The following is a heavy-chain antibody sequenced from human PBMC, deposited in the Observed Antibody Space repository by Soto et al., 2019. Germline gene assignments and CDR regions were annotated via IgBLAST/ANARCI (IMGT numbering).Heavy chain of an antibody. J-gene: IGHJ6*02. CDR2: IRSKANNYAT. V-gene: IGHV3-73*01. CDR3: SRLNYYDSNGYGGMDV. D-gene: IGHD3-22*01. CDR1: GFTFTGSA. Sequence: EVQLVESGGGLVQPGGSLKLSCAASGFTFTGSAMHWVRQASGKGLEWVGRIRSKANNYATVYGASVKGRFAISTDDSKNTAYLQMNSLKTEDTAVYYCSRLNYYDSNGYGGMDVWGQGTTVTVSS.